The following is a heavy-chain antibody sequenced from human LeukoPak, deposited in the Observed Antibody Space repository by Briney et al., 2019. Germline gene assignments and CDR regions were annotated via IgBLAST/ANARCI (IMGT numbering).Heavy chain of an antibody. Sequence: SETLSLTCAVYGGSFSGYYWSWIRQPPGKGLEWIGEINHSGSTNYNPSLKSRVTISVDTSKNQFSLKLSSVTAADTAVYYCVSYPGYWGQGTLVTFSS. CDR3: VSYPGY. J-gene: IGHJ4*02. CDR1: GGSFSGYY. CDR2: INHSGST. V-gene: IGHV4-34*01.